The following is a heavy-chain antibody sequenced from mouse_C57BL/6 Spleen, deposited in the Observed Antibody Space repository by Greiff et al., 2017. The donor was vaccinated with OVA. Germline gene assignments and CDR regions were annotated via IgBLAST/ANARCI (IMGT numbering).Heavy chain of an antibody. CDR2: IYPGSGNT. Sequence: QVQLQQSGAELVRPGASVKLSCKASGYTFTDYYINWVKQRPGQGLEWIARIYPGSGNTYYNEKFKGKATLTAEKSSSTAYMQLSSLTSEDSAVYFCARELRLRHFDVWGTGTTVTVSS. J-gene: IGHJ1*03. D-gene: IGHD2-4*01. CDR1: GYTFTDYY. V-gene: IGHV1-76*01. CDR3: ARELRLRHFDV.